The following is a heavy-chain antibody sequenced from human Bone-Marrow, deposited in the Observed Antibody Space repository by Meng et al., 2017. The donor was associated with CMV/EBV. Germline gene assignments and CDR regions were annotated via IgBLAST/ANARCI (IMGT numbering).Heavy chain of an antibody. CDR2: IHYSGTT. CDR1: GGSISNYY. J-gene: IGHJ4*02. CDR3: VIGYSSSWPFDY. D-gene: IGHD6-13*01. Sequence: SETLSLTCTVSGGSISNYYWSWIRQPPGKRLEWIGYIHYSGTTNHNPSLKSRLTISVDRSKNPFSLKVNSVTAADTAVYCCVIGYSSSWPFDYWGQGPLVTVYS. V-gene: IGHV4-59*01.